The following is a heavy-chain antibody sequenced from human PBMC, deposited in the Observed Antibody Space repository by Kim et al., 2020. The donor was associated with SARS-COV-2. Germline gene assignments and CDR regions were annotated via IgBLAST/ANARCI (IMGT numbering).Heavy chain of an antibody. Sequence: SETLSLTCAVYGGSFSGYYWSWIRQPPGKGLEWIGEINHSGSTNYNPSLKSRVTISVDTSKNQFSLKLSSLTAADTAVYYCARIRPQSRITMVRGVSDPWGQGTLVTVSS. CDR2: INHSGST. D-gene: IGHD3-10*01. J-gene: IGHJ5*02. CDR1: GGSFSGYY. V-gene: IGHV4-34*01. CDR3: ARIRPQSRITMVRGVSDP.